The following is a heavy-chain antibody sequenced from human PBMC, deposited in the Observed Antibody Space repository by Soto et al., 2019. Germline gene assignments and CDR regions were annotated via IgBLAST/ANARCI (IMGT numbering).Heavy chain of an antibody. J-gene: IGHJ3*02. CDR2: INPSGGST. D-gene: IGHD2-2*01. CDR3: ARTQDIVVVPAAKGAFDI. CDR1: GYTFTSYY. V-gene: IGHV1-46*01. Sequence: ASVKVSCKASGYTFTSYYMHWVRQAPGQGLEWMGIINPSGGSTSYAQKFQGRVTMTRDTSTSTVYMELSSLRSEDTAVYYCARTQDIVVVPAAKGAFDIWGQGTMLTVSS.